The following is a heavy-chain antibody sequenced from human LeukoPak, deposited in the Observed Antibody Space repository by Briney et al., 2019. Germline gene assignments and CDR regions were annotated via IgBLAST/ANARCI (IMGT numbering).Heavy chain of an antibody. V-gene: IGHV3-23*01. J-gene: IGHJ4*02. D-gene: IGHD2-15*01. Sequence: PGGSLRLSCAASGFNFKYYAMTWVRQAPGKGLEWVSSISGNGDYTYYADSVKGRFTISSDNSKNTLYLQMNSLRAEDTAIYYRAKDCNGGNCYIDYWGQGTLVTVAS. CDR2: ISGNGDYT. CDR1: GFNFKYYA. CDR3: AKDCNGGNCYIDY.